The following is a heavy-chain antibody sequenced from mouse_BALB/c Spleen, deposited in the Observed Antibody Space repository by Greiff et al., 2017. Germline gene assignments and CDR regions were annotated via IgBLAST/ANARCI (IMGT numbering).Heavy chain of an antibody. CDR3: AREGDYYGTPFDY. J-gene: IGHJ2*01. V-gene: IGHV5-4*02. CDR2: ISDGGSYT. CDR1: GFTFSDYY. D-gene: IGHD1-1*01. Sequence: EVQLVESGGGLVKPGGSLKLSCAASGFTFSDYYMYWVRQTPEKRLEWVATISDGGSYTYYPDSVKGRFTISRDNAKNNLYLQMSSLKSEDTAMYYCAREGDYYGTPFDYWGQGTTLTVSS.